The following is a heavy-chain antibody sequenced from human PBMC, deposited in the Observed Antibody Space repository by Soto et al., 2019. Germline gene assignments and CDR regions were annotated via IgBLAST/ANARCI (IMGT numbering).Heavy chain of an antibody. V-gene: IGHV5-10-1*01. CDR2: IDPSDSYT. CDR3: AGLGPDSGKSGYSYGTYYYGMDV. J-gene: IGHJ6*02. D-gene: IGHD5-18*01. Sequence: PGESLKISCKGSGYSFTSYWISWVRQMPGKGLEWMGRIDPSDSYTNYSPSFQGHVTISADKSISTAYLQWSSLKASDTAMYYCAGLGPDSGKSGYSYGTYYYGMDVWGQGTTVTVSS. CDR1: GYSFTSYW.